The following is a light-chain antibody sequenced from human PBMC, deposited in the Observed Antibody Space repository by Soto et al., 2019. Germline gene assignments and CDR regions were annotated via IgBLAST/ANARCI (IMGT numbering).Light chain of an antibody. CDR2: GAS. CDR3: QQFGSRFT. V-gene: IGKV3-20*01. J-gene: IGKJ3*01. CDR1: QSVSSSY. Sequence: EIVLTQSPGTLSLSPGERATLSCRASQSVSSSYLAWYQHKPGQAPRLLIYGASTRATGIPDRFSGSGSGTDFTLTISRLEPEDFAVYVCQQFGSRFTFGPGTKVDLK.